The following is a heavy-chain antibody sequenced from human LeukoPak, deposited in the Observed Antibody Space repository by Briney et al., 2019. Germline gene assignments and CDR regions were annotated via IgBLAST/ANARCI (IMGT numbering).Heavy chain of an antibody. Sequence: GGSLRLSCAASGFTFSSYWMTWVRQAPGKGLEWVSYISSSGSTIYYADSVKGRFTISRDNAKNSLYLQMNSLRAEDTAVYYCAKSSPRFGELYFDYWGQGTLVTVSS. J-gene: IGHJ4*02. CDR2: ISSSGSTI. D-gene: IGHD3-10*01. V-gene: IGHV3-48*04. CDR1: GFTFSSYW. CDR3: AKSSPRFGELYFDY.